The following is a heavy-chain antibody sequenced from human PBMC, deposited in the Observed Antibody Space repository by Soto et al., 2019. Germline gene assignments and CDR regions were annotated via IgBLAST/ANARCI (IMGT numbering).Heavy chain of an antibody. CDR2: ISGSGGST. V-gene: IGHV3-23*01. Sequence: EVQLLESGGGLVQPGGSLRLSCSASGFTFSSDAMSWVRQAPGKGLEWVSAISGSGGSTYYADSVKGRFTISRDNSKNTLYLQMNSLRAEDTAVYYCAKAGYCSGGSCYCTWYFDLWGRGTLVTVSS. CDR3: AKAGYCSGGSCYCTWYFDL. D-gene: IGHD2-15*01. CDR1: GFTFSSDA. J-gene: IGHJ2*01.